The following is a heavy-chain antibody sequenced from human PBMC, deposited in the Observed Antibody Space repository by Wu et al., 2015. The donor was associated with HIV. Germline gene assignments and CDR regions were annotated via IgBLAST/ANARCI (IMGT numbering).Heavy chain of an antibody. CDR3: ARQDIVVVPGAIQSAEYFHH. CDR2: ISAQNGNT. V-gene: IGHV1-18*01. D-gene: IGHD2-2*02. Sequence: VQLVQSGGEVKKPGASVKVACKSSGYIFTDYGIHWVRQAPGEGLEWMGWISAQNGNTKYAEKFQGRVTMTTETSSNTAYVELRSLRADDTAVYYCARQDIVVVPGAIQSAEYFHHWGQGTLVTVSS. J-gene: IGHJ1*01. CDR1: GYIFTDYG.